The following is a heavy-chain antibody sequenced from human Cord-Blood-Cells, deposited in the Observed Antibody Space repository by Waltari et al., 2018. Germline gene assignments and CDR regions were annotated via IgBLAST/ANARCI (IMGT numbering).Heavy chain of an antibody. V-gene: IGHV3-15*01. CDR3: TTESGPYCGGDCDY. CDR1: GFTFSNAW. J-gene: IGHJ4*02. Sequence: EVQLVESGGGLVKPGGSLRLSCAASGFTFSNAWMSWVRQAPGKGLEWVGRIKSKTDGGTTDYAAPVKGRFTISRDDSKNTLYLQMNSLKTEDTAVYYCTTESGPYCGGDCDYWGQGTLVTVSS. D-gene: IGHD2-21*01. CDR2: IKSKTDGGTT.